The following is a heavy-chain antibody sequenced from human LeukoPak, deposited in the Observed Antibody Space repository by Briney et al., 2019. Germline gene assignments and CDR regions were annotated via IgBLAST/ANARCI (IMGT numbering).Heavy chain of an antibody. V-gene: IGHV3-30*02. CDR1: GFTFSSDG. CDR2: TRYDGTAM. D-gene: IGHD5-24*01. Sequence: GGSLRLSCAASGFTFSSDGMHWVRQAPGMGLEWVAFTRYDGTAMYYADSVKGRFTISRDNSKNTLYLQMNSLRAEDTAVYYCAKDRASIHYWGQGTLVTVSS. CDR3: AKDRASIHY. J-gene: IGHJ4*02.